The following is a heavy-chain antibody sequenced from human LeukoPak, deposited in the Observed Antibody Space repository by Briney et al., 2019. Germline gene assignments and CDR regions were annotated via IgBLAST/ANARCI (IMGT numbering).Heavy chain of an antibody. CDR1: GGSISSSNW. D-gene: IGHD3-10*01. V-gene: IGHV4-4*02. CDR3: ARDSGTTGEVKFDP. CDR2: IYYSGST. Sequence: SETLSLTCAVSGGSISSSNWWSWVRQPPGKGLEWIGYIYYSGSTYYNPSLKSRVTMSVDTSKNQFSLKLISVTAADTAVYYCARDSGTTGEVKFDPWGQGTLVTVSS. J-gene: IGHJ5*02.